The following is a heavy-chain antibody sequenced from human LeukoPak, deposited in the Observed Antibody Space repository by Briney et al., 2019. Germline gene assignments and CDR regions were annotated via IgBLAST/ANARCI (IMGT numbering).Heavy chain of an antibody. CDR1: GFTFSSYA. D-gene: IGHD2-21*02. Sequence: PGGSLRLSCAASGFTFSSYAMSWVRQAPGKGLEWVSYISSSSSTIYYADSVKGRFTISRDNAKNSLYLQMNSLRAEDTAVYYCARGVARLGPVTAALFDYWGQGTLVTVSS. J-gene: IGHJ4*02. V-gene: IGHV3-48*01. CDR2: ISSSSSTI. CDR3: ARGVARLGPVTAALFDY.